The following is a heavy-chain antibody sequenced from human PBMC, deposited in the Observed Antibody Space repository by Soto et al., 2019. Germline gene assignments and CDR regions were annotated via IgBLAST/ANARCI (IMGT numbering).Heavy chain of an antibody. Sequence: QVQLVQSVAEVKKPGSSVKVSCKASGGTFSSYAISWVRQATGQGLEWMGGIIPIFGTANYAQKFQGRVTITADESTSTAYMELSSLRSEHTAVYYCARDRTTRGSYSYGMDVWGQGTTVTVCS. CDR3: ARDRTTRGSYSYGMDV. V-gene: IGHV1-69*01. CDR2: IIPIFGTA. J-gene: IGHJ6*02. CDR1: GGTFSSYA. D-gene: IGHD3-10*01.